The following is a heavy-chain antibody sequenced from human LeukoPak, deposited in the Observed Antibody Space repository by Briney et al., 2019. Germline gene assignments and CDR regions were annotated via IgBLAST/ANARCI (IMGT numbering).Heavy chain of an antibody. CDR1: GFPFSSYW. CDR3: TRVGYIDEGIDY. CDR2: IKQDGSKK. V-gene: IGHV3-7*04. J-gene: IGHJ4*02. Sequence: GGSLRLSCVASGFPFSSYWMTWVRQAPGKGLEWVANIKQDGSKKSYVDSVKGRFTISSDDAKNSLYLQMNSLRAEDTAIYYCTRVGYIDEGIDYWGQGTLVTVSS. D-gene: IGHD5-24*01.